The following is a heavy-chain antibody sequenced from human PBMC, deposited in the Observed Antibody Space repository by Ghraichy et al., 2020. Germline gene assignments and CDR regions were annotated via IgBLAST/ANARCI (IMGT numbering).Heavy chain of an antibody. J-gene: IGHJ6*02. CDR3: ARDTEKMVRGVFQQTYYYYGMDV. CDR2: IKQDGSEK. D-gene: IGHD3-10*01. CDR1: GFTFSSYW. V-gene: IGHV3-7*03. Sequence: GGSLRLSCAASGFTFSSYWMSWVRQAPGKGLEWVANIKQDGSEKYYVDSVKGRFTISRDNAKNSLYLQMNSLRAEDTAVYYCARDTEKMVRGVFQQTYYYYGMDVWGQGTTVTVSS.